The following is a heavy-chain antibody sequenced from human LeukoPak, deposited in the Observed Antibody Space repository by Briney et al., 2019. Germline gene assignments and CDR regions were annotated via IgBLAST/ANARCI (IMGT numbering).Heavy chain of an antibody. CDR1: GGSISSYY. D-gene: IGHD2-8*02. CDR2: IYTSGST. J-gene: IGHJ3*02. Sequence: SETLSLTRTVSGGSISSYYWSWIRQPAGKGLEWIGRIYTSGSTNYNPSLKSRVTISVDTSKNQFSLKLSSVTAADTAVYYCARGGVSPRHFDIWGQGTMVTVSS. CDR3: ARGGVSPRHFDI. V-gene: IGHV4-4*07.